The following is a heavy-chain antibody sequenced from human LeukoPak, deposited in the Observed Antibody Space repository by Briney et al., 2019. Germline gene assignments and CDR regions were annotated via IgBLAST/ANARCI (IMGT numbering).Heavy chain of an antibody. Sequence: GGSLRLSCAASGFTFSSYDMSWVRQAPGKGLEWVSSISGVSTYYTDSVKGRFAISRDNSKNTLYLQMNSLRIDDTAVYYCAKDLSRAVAADWFDPRGRGTLVTVSS. CDR2: ISGVST. CDR3: AKDLSRAVAADWFDP. CDR1: GFTFSSYD. J-gene: IGHJ5*02. D-gene: IGHD6-19*01. V-gene: IGHV3-23*01.